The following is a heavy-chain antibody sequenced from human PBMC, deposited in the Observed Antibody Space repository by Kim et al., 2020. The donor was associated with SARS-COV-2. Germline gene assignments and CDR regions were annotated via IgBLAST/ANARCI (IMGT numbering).Heavy chain of an antibody. CDR1: GGSISSYY. V-gene: IGHV4-59*01. CDR2: IYYSGST. CDR3: ASAFDDSSGLDY. J-gene: IGHJ4*02. D-gene: IGHD3-22*01. Sequence: SETLSLTCTVSGGSISSYYWSWIRQPPGKGLEWIGYIYYSGSTNYNPSLKSRVTISVDTSKNQFSLKLSSVTAADTAVYYCASAFDDSSGLDYWGQGTLVTVSS.